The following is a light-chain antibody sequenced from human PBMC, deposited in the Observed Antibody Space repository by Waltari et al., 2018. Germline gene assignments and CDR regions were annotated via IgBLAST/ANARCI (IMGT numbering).Light chain of an antibody. Sequence: QSALTQPASGSGSPGQSIPISCPGTSSDVGSYNFVSGYQQHPGKAPKLMIYEGSKRPSGVSNRFSGSKSGNTASLTISGLQAEDEADYYCCSYAGSTTFYVFGTETKVTVL. J-gene: IGLJ1*01. CDR2: EGS. CDR1: SSDVGSYNF. CDR3: CSYAGSTTFYV. V-gene: IGLV2-23*01.